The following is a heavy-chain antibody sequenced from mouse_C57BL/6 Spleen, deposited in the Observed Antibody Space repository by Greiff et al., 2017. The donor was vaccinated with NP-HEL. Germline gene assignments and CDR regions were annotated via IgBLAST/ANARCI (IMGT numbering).Heavy chain of an antibody. CDR3: ARRYYGSSYEGSAMDY. D-gene: IGHD1-1*01. CDR2: LSGGGGNT. Sequence: EVQGVESGGGLVKPGGSLKLSCAASGFTFSSYTMSWVRQTPEKRLEWVATLSGGGGNTYYPDSVKGRFTISRDNAKNTLYLQMSSLRSEDTALYYCARRYYGSSYEGSAMDYWGQGTSVTVSS. J-gene: IGHJ4*01. CDR1: GFTFSSYT. V-gene: IGHV5-9*01.